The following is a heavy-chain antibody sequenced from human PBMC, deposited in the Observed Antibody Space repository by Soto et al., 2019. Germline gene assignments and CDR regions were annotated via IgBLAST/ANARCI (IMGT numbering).Heavy chain of an antibody. CDR2: AY. D-gene: IGHD3-10*01. V-gene: IGHV2-5*01. J-gene: IGHJ4*02. CDR3: TISDNYSSGTIY. CDR1: GFSLTTGEMT. Sequence: QITLKESRPTLVKPTQTLTLTCTVSGFSLTTGEMTLGWFRQPPGKAPQWLALAYQYSPSPQSRLTYTKYTSKNQVVRTMLKVDPYDTVTFYGTISDNYSSGTIYCGKGIQVTV.